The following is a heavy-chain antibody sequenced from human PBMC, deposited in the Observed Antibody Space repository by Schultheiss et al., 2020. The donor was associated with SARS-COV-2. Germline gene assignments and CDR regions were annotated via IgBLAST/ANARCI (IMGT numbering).Heavy chain of an antibody. D-gene: IGHD1-26*01. CDR1: GGSISSGGYY. Sequence: SETLSLTCTVSGGSISSGGYYWSWIRQHPGKGLEWIGYIYYSGSTYYNPSLKSRVTISVDTSKNQFSLKLSSVTAADTAVYYCARDRWELLGYFDYWGQGTLVTVSS. V-gene: IGHV4-31*03. CDR3: ARDRWELLGYFDY. J-gene: IGHJ4*02. CDR2: IYYSGST.